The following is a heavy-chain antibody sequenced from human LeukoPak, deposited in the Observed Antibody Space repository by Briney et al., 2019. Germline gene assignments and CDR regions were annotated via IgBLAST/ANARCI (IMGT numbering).Heavy chain of an antibody. V-gene: IGHV3-48*03. D-gene: IGHD5-24*01. CDR2: ISGSGNTI. J-gene: IGHJ4*02. CDR1: EFAFSVYE. CDR3: ARERLWSRDGYNPF. Sequence: PGGSLRLSCAASEFAFSVYEMYWVRQAPGKGLEWISYISGSGNTIYYADSVKGRFTISRDNAKNSLYLQMNSLRVEDTALYYCARERLWSRDGYNPFWGQGTLVTVSS.